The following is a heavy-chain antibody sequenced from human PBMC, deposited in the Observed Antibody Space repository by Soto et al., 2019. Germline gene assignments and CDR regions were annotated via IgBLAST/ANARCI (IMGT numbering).Heavy chain of an antibody. V-gene: IGHV4-39*01. CDR3: ARGRSSTVTTWGGRAYIDY. CDR2: IYYSGST. Sequence: PSETLSLTCTVSGGSISSSSYYWGWIRQPPGKGLEWIGSIYYSGSTYYNPSLKSRVTISVDTSKNQFSLKLSSVTAADTAVYYCARGRSSTVTTWGGRAYIDYWGQGTLVTVSS. J-gene: IGHJ4*02. D-gene: IGHD4-17*01. CDR1: GGSISSSSYY.